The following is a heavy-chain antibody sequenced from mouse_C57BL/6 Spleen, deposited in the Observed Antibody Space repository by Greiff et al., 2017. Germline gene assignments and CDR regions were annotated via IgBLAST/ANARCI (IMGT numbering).Heavy chain of an antibody. V-gene: IGHV1-26*01. D-gene: IGHD1-1*01. Sequence: EVQLQQSGPELVKPGASVKISCKASGYTFTDYYMNWVKQSHGKSLEWIGDINPNNGGTSYNQKFKGKATLTVDKSSSTAYMELRSLTSEDSAVYYCARSGLRYWFAYWGQGTLVTVSA. J-gene: IGHJ3*01. CDR2: INPNNGGT. CDR1: GYTFTDYY. CDR3: ARSGLRYWFAY.